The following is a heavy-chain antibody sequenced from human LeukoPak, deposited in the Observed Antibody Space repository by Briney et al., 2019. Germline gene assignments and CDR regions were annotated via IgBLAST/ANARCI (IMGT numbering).Heavy chain of an antibody. CDR3: AKGVVVIALNDAFDI. V-gene: IGHV3-23*01. Sequence: GGSLRLSCAASEFTFDNYAMSWVRQAPGKGLEWVSAISGSGGSTYYADSVKGRFTISRDNSKNTLYLQMNSLRAEDTAVYYCAKGVVVIALNDAFDIWGQGTMVTVSS. J-gene: IGHJ3*02. CDR2: ISGSGGST. D-gene: IGHD2-21*01. CDR1: EFTFDNYA.